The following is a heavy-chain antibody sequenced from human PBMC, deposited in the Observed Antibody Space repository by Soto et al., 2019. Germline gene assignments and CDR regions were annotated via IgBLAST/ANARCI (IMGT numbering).Heavy chain of an antibody. V-gene: IGHV3-21*01. J-gene: IGHJ6*02. Sequence: PGGSLRLSCAASGFTFSSYSMNWVRQAPGKGLEWVSSISSSSSYIYYADSVKGRFTISRDNAKNSLYLQMNSLRAEDTAVYYCAGLRDPSYYYYGMDVSGQGTTVTVSS. CDR1: GFTFSSYS. CDR3: AGLRDPSYYYYGMDV. CDR2: ISSSSSYI.